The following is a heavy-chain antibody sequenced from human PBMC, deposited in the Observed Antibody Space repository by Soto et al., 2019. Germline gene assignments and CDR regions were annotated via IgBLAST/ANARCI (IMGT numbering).Heavy chain of an antibody. J-gene: IGHJ3*02. CDR1: GYTFTGYY. CDR2: INPNSGGT. Sequence: ASVKGSWKASGYTFTGYYMHWGRQAPGQGPEWMGWINPNSGGTNYAQKFQGRVTMTRDTSISTAYMELSRLRSDDTAVYYCARTQYYDILTGYYSYAFDIWGQGTMVTVSS. D-gene: IGHD3-9*01. CDR3: ARTQYYDILTGYYSYAFDI. V-gene: IGHV1-2*02.